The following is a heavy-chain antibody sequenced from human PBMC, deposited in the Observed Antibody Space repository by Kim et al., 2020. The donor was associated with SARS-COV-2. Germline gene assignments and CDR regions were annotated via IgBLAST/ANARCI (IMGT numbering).Heavy chain of an antibody. D-gene: IGHD3-9*01. CDR2: IYYSGST. CDR1: GGSISSYY. J-gene: IGHJ6*02. V-gene: IGHV4-59*01. CDR3: ARELLHYDILTGYTPSYGMDV. Sequence: SETLSLTCTVSGGSISSYYWSWIRQPPGKGLEWIGYIYYSGSTNYNPSLKSRVTISVDTSKNQFSLKLSSVTAADTAVYYCARELLHYDILTGYTPSYGMDVWGQGTTVTVSS.